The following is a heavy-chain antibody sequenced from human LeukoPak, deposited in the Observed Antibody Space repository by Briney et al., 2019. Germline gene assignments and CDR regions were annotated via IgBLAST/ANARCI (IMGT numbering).Heavy chain of an antibody. CDR1: GYTFTSYG. D-gene: IGHD2-15*01. CDR3: AREGAYCSGGSCYPGVTGGDY. CDR2: ISAYNGNT. V-gene: IGHV1-18*01. Sequence: ASVKVSCKASGYTFTSYGICWVRQAPGQGLEWMGWISAYNGNTNYAQKLQGRVTMTTDTSTSTAYMELRSLRSDDTAVYYCAREGAYCSGGSCYPGVTGGDYRGQGTLVTVSS. J-gene: IGHJ4*02.